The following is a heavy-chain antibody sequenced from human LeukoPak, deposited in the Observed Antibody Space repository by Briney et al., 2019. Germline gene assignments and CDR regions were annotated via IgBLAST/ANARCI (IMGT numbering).Heavy chain of an antibody. Sequence: GGSLRLSCAASGFTFSSYSMNWVRQAPGKGLEWVSSISSSSSYIYYADSVKGRFTISRDNAKNSLHLQMNSLRAEDTAVYYCARGSTYYYDTPFDYWGQGTLVTVSS. V-gene: IGHV3-21*01. CDR3: ARGSTYYYDTPFDY. CDR1: GFTFSSYS. D-gene: IGHD3-22*01. J-gene: IGHJ4*02. CDR2: ISSSSSYI.